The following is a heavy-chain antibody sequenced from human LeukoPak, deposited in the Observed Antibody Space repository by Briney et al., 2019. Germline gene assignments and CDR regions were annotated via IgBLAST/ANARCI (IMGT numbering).Heavy chain of an antibody. D-gene: IGHD1-26*01. CDR2: IFPLFETT. Sequence: GASVKVPCKASGGTFNNYAINWVRQAPGQGLEWMGGIFPLFETTNYAQGFRGRVTITADDSTSTAYMELSSLRTEDTAVYYCARGRESHGHYFHFWGQGTLVTVSS. CDR1: GGTFNNYA. V-gene: IGHV1-69*13. J-gene: IGHJ4*02. CDR3: ARGRESHGHYFHF.